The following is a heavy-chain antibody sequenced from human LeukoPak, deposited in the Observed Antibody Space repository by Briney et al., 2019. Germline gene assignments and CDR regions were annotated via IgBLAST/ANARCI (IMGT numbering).Heavy chain of an antibody. CDR3: ARGANWNHRNNYFDY. J-gene: IGHJ4*02. CDR2: ISYDGSNK. CDR1: GFTFSSYA. V-gene: IGHV3-30*04. Sequence: GGSLRLSRAASGFTFSSYAMHWVRQAPGKGLEWVAVISYDGSNKYYADSVKGRFTISRDNSKNTLYLQMNSLRAEDTAVYYCARGANWNHRNNYFDYWGQGTLVTVSS. D-gene: IGHD1-14*01.